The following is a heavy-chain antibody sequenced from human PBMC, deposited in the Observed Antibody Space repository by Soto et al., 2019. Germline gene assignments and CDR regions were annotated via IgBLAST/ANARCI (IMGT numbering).Heavy chain of an antibody. J-gene: IGHJ5*02. CDR2: IIPIFGTA. Sequence: SVKVSCKASGGTFSSYAISWVRQAPGQGLEWMGGIIPIFGTANYAQKFQGRVTITADESTTTAHMELSGLRSEDTAVYFRARNSLSGSCSTTNCPNWFDPWGQGTLVTVSS. D-gene: IGHD2-2*01. V-gene: IGHV1-69*13. CDR3: ARNSLSGSCSTTNCPNWFDP. CDR1: GGTFSSYA.